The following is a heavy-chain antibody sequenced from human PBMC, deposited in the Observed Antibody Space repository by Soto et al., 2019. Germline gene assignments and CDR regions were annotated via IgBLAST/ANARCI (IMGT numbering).Heavy chain of an antibody. V-gene: IGHV3-23*01. Sequence: EVLLLESGGGLVQPGGSLRLSCEASGFSFSSFAMNWVRQAPGKGLEWVSAIGDSGASTYYAVSVKGRFTISRDNSRNTLYLQLHSLRTADTAVEYGAKGVELDVWGNGTTVTVSS. CDR1: GFSFSSFA. J-gene: IGHJ6*04. CDR2: IGDSGAST. CDR3: AKGVELDV. D-gene: IGHD1-26*01.